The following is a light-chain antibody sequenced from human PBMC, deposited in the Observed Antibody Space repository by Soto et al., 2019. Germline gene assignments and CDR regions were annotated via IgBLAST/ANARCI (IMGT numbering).Light chain of an antibody. CDR3: ISYTSSSTLFV. J-gene: IGLJ1*01. CDR1: SSDVGGFAY. V-gene: IGLV2-14*01. CDR2: EVS. Sequence: QSVLTQPASVSGSPGQSITISCTGTSSDVGGFAYVSWYQQHPGKAPKLMISEVSSRPSGVSNRFSGSRSGNTASLTISGLQAEDEADYYCISYTSSSTLFVFGTGTKVTV.